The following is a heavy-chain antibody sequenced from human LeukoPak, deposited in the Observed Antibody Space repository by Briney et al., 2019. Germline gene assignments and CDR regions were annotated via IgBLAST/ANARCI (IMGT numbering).Heavy chain of an antibody. Sequence: GGSLRLSCAASGFSLTTYPMNWIRQVPGKGLEWVSHISSDGNTEYYADSVRVRFTMSRDNAKNSLDLHMNSLRTEDTAVYYCARDIVNGPFVTSLESWGQGALVTVSS. CDR2: ISSDGNTE. D-gene: IGHD2-8*01. J-gene: IGHJ4*02. V-gene: IGHV3-48*03. CDR1: GFSLTTYP. CDR3: ARDIVNGPFVTSLES.